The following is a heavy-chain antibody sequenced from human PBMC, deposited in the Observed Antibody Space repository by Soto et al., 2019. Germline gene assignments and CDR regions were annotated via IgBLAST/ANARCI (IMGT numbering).Heavy chain of an antibody. CDR1: GYTFTSNG. Sequence: GASVKVSCKASGYTFTSNGISWVRQAPGQGLEWMGWISAYNGNTNYAQKLQGRVTMTTDTSTSTAYMELRSLRSDDTAVYYCARFSITGTTDWFDPWGQGTLVTVSS. D-gene: IGHD1-7*01. J-gene: IGHJ5*02. CDR3: ARFSITGTTDWFDP. CDR2: ISAYNGNT. V-gene: IGHV1-18*01.